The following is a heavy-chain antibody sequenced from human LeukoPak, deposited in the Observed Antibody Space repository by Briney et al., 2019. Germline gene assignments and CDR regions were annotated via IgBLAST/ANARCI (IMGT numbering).Heavy chain of an antibody. D-gene: IGHD1-26*01. Sequence: GGSLRLSCAASGFTFSSYGMHWVRQAPGKGLEWVAFIRYDGSYKYCADSVKGRFTISRDNSKNTLYLQMNSLRAEDTAVYYCGTEGGSYYVHTFDYWGQGTLVTVSS. CDR2: IRYDGSYK. J-gene: IGHJ4*02. CDR3: GTEGGSYYVHTFDY. V-gene: IGHV3-30*02. CDR1: GFTFSSYG.